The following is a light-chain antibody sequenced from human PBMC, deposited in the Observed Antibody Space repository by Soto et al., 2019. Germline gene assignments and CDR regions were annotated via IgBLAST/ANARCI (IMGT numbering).Light chain of an antibody. CDR2: GAS. CDR3: QHYVTSLTT. J-gene: IGKJ1*01. V-gene: IGKV3-20*01. Sequence: EIVLTQSPGTLSLSPWERATLSCRASQSVSSSYLAWYQQKPGQAPRLLIYGASNRATGIPDRFSGSGSGTDFTLTISRLEPEDFAVYYCQHYVTSLTTFGQGTKVDIK. CDR1: QSVSSSY.